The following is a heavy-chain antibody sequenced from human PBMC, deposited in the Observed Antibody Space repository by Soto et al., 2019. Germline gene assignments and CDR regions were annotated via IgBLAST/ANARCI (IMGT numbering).Heavy chain of an antibody. CDR1: GYTFNNYH. V-gene: IGHV1-46*02. D-gene: IGHD3-16*01. Sequence: GASVKVSCKASGYTFNNYHMHWVRQAPGQGLEWMGIINPTSGTTTYTQNFQGRVNMTRDTSTTTVYMELSSLTSGDTAVYYCATVKTVMYTGVQYYFDYWGQGTLVTVSS. CDR2: INPTSGTT. J-gene: IGHJ4*02. CDR3: ATVKTVMYTGVQYYFDY.